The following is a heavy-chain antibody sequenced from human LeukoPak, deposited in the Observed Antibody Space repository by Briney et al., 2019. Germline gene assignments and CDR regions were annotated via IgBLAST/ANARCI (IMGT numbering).Heavy chain of an antibody. V-gene: IGHV3-64*01. D-gene: IGHD3-10*01. CDR2: ISTNGGNT. J-gene: IGHJ4*02. CDR1: GFTFSNYA. Sequence: GGSLSLSCAASGFTFSNYAMHWVRQAPGKGLEYVSAISTNGGNTYYTNSVKDRFTISRDNSKNTLFLQMGSLRAEDMAVYYCARSYYYSSGRYFDYWGQGILVTVSS. CDR3: ARSYYYSSGRYFDY.